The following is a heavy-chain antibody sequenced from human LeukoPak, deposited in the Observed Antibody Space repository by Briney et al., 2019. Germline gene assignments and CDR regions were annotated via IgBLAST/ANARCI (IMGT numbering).Heavy chain of an antibody. CDR2: ISSSSSTI. V-gene: IGHV3-48*01. CDR1: GFTFSSYS. D-gene: IGHD2-15*01. Sequence: PGGSLRLSCAASGFTFSSYSMNWVRQAPGKGLEWVSYISSSSSTIYYADSVKGRFTISRDNAKNSLYLQMNSLRAEDTAVYYCARDLRGGYCSGGSCSDFDYWGQGTLVTVSS. J-gene: IGHJ4*02. CDR3: ARDLRGGYCSGGSCSDFDY.